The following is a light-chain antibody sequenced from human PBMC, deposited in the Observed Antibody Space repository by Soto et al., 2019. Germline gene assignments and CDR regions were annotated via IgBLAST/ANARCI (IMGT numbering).Light chain of an antibody. J-gene: IGKJ3*01. V-gene: IGKV3-20*01. Sequence: EIVLTQSPATLSLSPGERATLSCRASQSVSSSYLAWYQQKPGPAPSLLIYGASSRATGIPDRFSGSGSGSDFTLTISRLEPEYVVVYYCQQYDSSPFTFGPGTKVDIK. CDR2: GAS. CDR3: QQYDSSPFT. CDR1: QSVSSSY.